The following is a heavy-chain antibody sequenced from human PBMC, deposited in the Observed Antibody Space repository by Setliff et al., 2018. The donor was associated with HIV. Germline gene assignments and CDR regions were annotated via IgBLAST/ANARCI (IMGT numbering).Heavy chain of an antibody. V-gene: IGHV1-69*10. J-gene: IGHJ4*02. CDR2: IIPILGIA. Sequence: ASVKVSCKASGGTFSSYAISWVRQAPGQGLEWMGGIIPILGIANYAQKFQGRVTITADKSTSTAYMELSSLRSEDTAVYFCARGGDYDSSGYYVTWGQGSLVTVSS. CDR3: ARGGDYDSSGYYVT. CDR1: GGTFSSYA. D-gene: IGHD3-22*01.